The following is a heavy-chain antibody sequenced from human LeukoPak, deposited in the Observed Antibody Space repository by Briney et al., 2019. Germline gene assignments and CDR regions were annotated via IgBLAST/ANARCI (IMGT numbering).Heavy chain of an antibody. Sequence: GGSLRLSCSASGFTFSSYAMHWVRQAPGKGLEYVSAISSNGGSTYYADSVKGRFTISRDNSRNTVFLQMNRLKPEDTAVYYCVKEAYYGWGSSPTFYFDYWGQGTRVTVSS. CDR2: ISSNGGST. V-gene: IGHV3-64D*06. CDR3: VKEAYYGWGSSPTFYFDY. D-gene: IGHD3-10*01. CDR1: GFTFSSYA. J-gene: IGHJ4*02.